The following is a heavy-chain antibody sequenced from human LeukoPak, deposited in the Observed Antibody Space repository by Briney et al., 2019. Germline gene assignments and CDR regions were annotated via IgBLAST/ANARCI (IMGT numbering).Heavy chain of an antibody. CDR1: GFTFSNYW. CDR3: ARDGYSSSFYFDY. Sequence: GGSLRLSCAASGFTFSNYWMHWVRQAPGKGLVWVSRINSDGSRTTYADSVKGRFTISRDNAKNTLYLQMNSLRAEDTAVYYCARDGYSSSFYFDYWGQGTLVTVSS. J-gene: IGHJ4*02. V-gene: IGHV3-74*01. CDR2: INSDGSRT. D-gene: IGHD6-6*01.